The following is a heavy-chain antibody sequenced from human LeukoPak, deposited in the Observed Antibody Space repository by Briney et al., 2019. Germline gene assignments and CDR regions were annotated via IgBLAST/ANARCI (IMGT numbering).Heavy chain of an antibody. CDR2: ISPSGVTT. Sequence: GETLRLSCAASEFTFSSYAMTWVRQAPGKGLEWVSGISPSGVTTYYADSVKGRFTISRDNAKNSLYLQMNSLRDEDTAVYYCARDKVVGATFFDYWGQGTLVTVSS. D-gene: IGHD1-26*01. J-gene: IGHJ4*02. V-gene: IGHV3-23*01. CDR1: EFTFSSYA. CDR3: ARDKVVGATFFDY.